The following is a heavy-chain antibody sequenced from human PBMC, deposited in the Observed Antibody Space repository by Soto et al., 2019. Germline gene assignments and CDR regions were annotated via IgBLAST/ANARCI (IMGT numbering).Heavy chain of an antibody. Sequence: QVQLVESGGGVVQPGRSLRLSCAASGFTFSNYAMHWVRQAPGKGLEWVAVISYDGSNKYYADSVKGRFTISRDNSKNTLYLQMNSLRAEDTAVYDCARGTLYGLGYSSGWPNFDYWGQGTLVTVSS. V-gene: IGHV3-30-3*01. CDR3: ARGTLYGLGYSSGWPNFDY. D-gene: IGHD6-19*01. J-gene: IGHJ4*02. CDR2: ISYDGSNK. CDR1: GFTFSNYA.